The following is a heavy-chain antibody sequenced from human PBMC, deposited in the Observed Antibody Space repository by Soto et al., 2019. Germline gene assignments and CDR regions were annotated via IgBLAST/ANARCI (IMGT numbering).Heavy chain of an antibody. CDR1: GFTFSSYA. CDR2: ISYDGSNK. V-gene: IGHV3-30-3*01. D-gene: IGHD2-21*02. Sequence: QVQLVESGGGVVQPGRSLRLSCAASGFTFSSYAMHWVRQAPGKGLEWVAVISYDGSNKYYADSVKGRFTISRDNSKNTLYLQMNSLRAEDTAVYYCARDRVAYCGGDCYRLDYWGQGTLVTVSS. J-gene: IGHJ4*02. CDR3: ARDRVAYCGGDCYRLDY.